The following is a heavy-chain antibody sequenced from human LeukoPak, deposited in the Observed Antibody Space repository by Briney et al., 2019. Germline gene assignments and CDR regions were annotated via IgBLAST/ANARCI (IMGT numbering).Heavy chain of an antibody. CDR2: IYSGGST. CDR1: GFTFSSYA. V-gene: IGHV3-53*04. D-gene: IGHD6-19*01. Sequence: GGSLRLSCAASGFTFSSYAMSWVRQAPGKGLEWVSVIYSGGSTYYADSVKGRFTISRHNSKNTLYLQMNSLRAEDTAVYYCARLTVAGLNVDYWGQGTLVTVSS. CDR3: ARLTVAGLNVDY. J-gene: IGHJ4*02.